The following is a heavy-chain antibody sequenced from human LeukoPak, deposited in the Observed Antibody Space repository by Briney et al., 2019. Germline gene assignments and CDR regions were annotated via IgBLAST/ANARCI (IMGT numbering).Heavy chain of an antibody. CDR2: ISGSGGSK. Sequence: GGSLRLSCAASGFTFSSYAMSWVRQAPGKGLEWVSAISGSGGSKYYADSVKGRFTISRDNSKNTLYLQMNSLRAEDTAVYYCAKGSSLWFYSSFDYWGQGTLVTVSS. V-gene: IGHV3-23*01. CDR1: GFTFSSYA. CDR3: AKGSSLWFYSSFDY. J-gene: IGHJ4*02. D-gene: IGHD3-10*01.